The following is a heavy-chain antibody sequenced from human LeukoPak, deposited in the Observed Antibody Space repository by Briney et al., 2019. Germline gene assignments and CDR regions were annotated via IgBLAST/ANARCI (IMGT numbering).Heavy chain of an antibody. D-gene: IGHD6-19*01. CDR3: ARGYEGSGWYPPGY. CDR2: IYYSGST. CDR1: GGSISSYY. Sequence: SETLSLTCTVSGGSISSYYWSWIRQPPGKGLEWIGYIYYSGSTNYNPSLKSRVTISVDTSKNQFSLKLSSVTAADTAVYYCARGYEGSGWYPPGYWGQGTLVTVSS. V-gene: IGHV4-59*01. J-gene: IGHJ4*02.